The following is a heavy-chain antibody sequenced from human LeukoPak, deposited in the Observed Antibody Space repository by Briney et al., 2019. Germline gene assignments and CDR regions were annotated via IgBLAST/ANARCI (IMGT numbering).Heavy chain of an antibody. D-gene: IGHD5-18*01. J-gene: IGHJ4*02. CDR1: GFTFSGSA. Sequence: GGSLRLSCAASGFTFSGSAMHWVRQASGKRLEWVGRIRSKANSYATAYAASVKGRFTISRDDSKNTAYLQMNSLKTEDTAVYYCTRWEMDTAMVFDYWGQGTPVTVSS. CDR3: TRWEMDTAMVFDY. CDR2: IRSKANSYAT. V-gene: IGHV3-73*01.